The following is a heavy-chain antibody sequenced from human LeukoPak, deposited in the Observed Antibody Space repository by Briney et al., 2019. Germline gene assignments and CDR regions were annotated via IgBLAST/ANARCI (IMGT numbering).Heavy chain of an antibody. D-gene: IGHD5-18*01. CDR1: GGFISGSGHY. CDR2: IHPGGSI. V-gene: IGHV4-31*03. J-gene: IGHJ4*02. Sequence: SETLSLTCTVSGGFISGSGHYWTWPRQHPGAGLEWLGFIHPGGSIYYNPSLSGRLIISADTSKNQMSLKLSSVTAADTAVYYCSTGGDTAKGGDSWGQGTLVTVSS. CDR3: STGGDTAKGGDS.